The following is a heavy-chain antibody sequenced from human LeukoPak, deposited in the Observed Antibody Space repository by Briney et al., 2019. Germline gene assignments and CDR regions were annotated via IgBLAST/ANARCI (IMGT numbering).Heavy chain of an antibody. V-gene: IGHV3-53*01. CDR2: IYSDGST. CDR1: GFTVSSNY. Sequence: GGSLRLSCAASGFTVSSNYMTWVRQAPGKGLEWVSVIYSDGSTYYADSVKGRFTISRDNSKNTLYLQMNSLRAEDTAVYYCAKDPPGYSSGWFAYYFDYWGQGTLVTVSS. J-gene: IGHJ4*02. CDR3: AKDPPGYSSGWFAYYFDY. D-gene: IGHD6-19*01.